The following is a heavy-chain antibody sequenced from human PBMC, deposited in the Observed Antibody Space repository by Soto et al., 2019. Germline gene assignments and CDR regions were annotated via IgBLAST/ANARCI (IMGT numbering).Heavy chain of an antibody. V-gene: IGHV4-34*01. CDR1: GGSFSGYY. Sequence: PSETLSLTCAVYGGSFSGYYWSWIRQPPGKGLEWIGEINHSGSTNYNPSLKSRVTMSVDTSKNQFSLRLSSVTAADTAIYYCATRITVFGLLIPPFDPCGQGTQVTVSS. CDR3: ATRITVFGLLIPPFDP. CDR2: INHSGST. D-gene: IGHD3-3*01. J-gene: IGHJ5*02.